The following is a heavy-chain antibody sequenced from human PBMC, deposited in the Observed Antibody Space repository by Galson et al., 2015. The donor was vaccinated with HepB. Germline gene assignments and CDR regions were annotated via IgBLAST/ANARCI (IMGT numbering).Heavy chain of an antibody. D-gene: IGHD6-6*01. CDR3: AKDRWFSGDSSSGLDS. J-gene: IGHJ4*02. CDR2: VGGGFGTT. V-gene: IGHV3-23*01. CDR1: GFIFSIYA. Sequence: SLRLSCAASGFIFSIYAMSWVRQAPGKGLEWVSSVGGGFGTTYYADSVKGRFTISRGISKNTLYLQMNSLRTEDTAVYYCAKDRWFSGDSSSGLDSWGQGTLVTVSS.